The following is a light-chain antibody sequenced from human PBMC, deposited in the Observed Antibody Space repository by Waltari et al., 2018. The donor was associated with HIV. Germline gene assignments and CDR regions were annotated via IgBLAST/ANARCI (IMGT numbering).Light chain of an antibody. CDR2: QDR. J-gene: IGLJ2*01. V-gene: IGLV3-1*01. Sequence: SYEVTQPPSVSVSPGQTASITCYGDKLGAKHACWYQQKPGQSPVLVIYQDRKRPSGIPERFSGSNSGNTATLTISGTQAMDEADYYCQAWDSSTVVFGGGTKLTVL. CDR3: QAWDSSTVV. CDR1: KLGAKH.